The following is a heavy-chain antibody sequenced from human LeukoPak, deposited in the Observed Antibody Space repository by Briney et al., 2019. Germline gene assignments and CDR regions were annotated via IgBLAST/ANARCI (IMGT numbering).Heavy chain of an antibody. CDR2: IKQDGSEE. D-gene: IGHD1-26*01. CDR1: EFTFISYW. V-gene: IGHV3-7*01. Sequence: GGSLRLSCAASEFTFISYWMTWVRQAPGKGREWVANIKQDGSEEYYVDSVKGRFTSSRDNAKNSLYLQMNSLRADDTAVYYCARVSESYHDYWGQGTLVTVSS. J-gene: IGHJ4*02. CDR3: ARVSESYHDY.